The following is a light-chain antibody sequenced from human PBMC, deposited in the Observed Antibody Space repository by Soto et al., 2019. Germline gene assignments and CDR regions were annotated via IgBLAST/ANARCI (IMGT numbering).Light chain of an antibody. CDR2: EVS. V-gene: IGLV2-14*01. CDR1: NSDIGGFPY. J-gene: IGLJ2*01. CDR3: TLYTVSSTVL. Sequence: QSALTQPASVSGSPGQSITISCTGTNSDIGGFPYVSWYQQHPGKAPKLMIYEVSNRPSGVSNRFSGSTSGSTASLTISGREAEDEDDYYCTLYTVSSTVLFGGGTKLTVL.